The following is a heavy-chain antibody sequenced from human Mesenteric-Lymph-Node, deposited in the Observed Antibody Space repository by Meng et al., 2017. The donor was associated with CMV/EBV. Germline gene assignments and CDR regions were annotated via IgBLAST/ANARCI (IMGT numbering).Heavy chain of an antibody. J-gene: IGHJ6*02. V-gene: IGHV1-18*01. Sequence: ASVKVSCKASGYTFTDFGINWVRQAPGQGLEWMGWISGYNGDTNYAQNVQGRVTMTTDTSTTTVYMELRSLRSDDTAVYYCARDGQLGYGMDFWGQGTTVTVSS. CDR2: ISGYNGDT. D-gene: IGHD3-16*01. CDR1: GYTFTDFG. CDR3: ARDGQLGYGMDF.